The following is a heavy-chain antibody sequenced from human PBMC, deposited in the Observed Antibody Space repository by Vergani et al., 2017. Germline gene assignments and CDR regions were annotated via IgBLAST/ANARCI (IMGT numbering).Heavy chain of an antibody. CDR3: ARQSSGYYYFLPNWFDP. CDR1: GGSISSSSYY. V-gene: IGHV4-39*01. J-gene: IGHJ5*02. CDR2: IYYSGST. Sequence: QLQLQESGPGLVKPSETLSLTCTVSGGSISSSSYYWGWIRQPPGKGLEWIGSIYYSGSTYYNPSLKSRVTISVDTSKNQFSLKLSSVTAADTAVDYCARQSSGYYYFLPNWFDPWGQGTLVTVSS. D-gene: IGHD3-22*01.